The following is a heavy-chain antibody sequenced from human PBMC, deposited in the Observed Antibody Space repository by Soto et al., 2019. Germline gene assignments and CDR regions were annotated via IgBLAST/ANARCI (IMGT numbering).Heavy chain of an antibody. J-gene: IGHJ5*02. CDR2: IYGSAT. CDR3: AAGSCSSSGCYWCDP. D-gene: IGHD2-2*01. V-gene: IGHV4-30-4*01. CDR1: GSSISGGDYH. Sequence: PSETLPLTCTVSGSSISGGDYHWSWIRHPPGKGLEWVGYIYGSATYHNPSLKSGVIISVDTSKNQFSLQLSSVTAADTAVYYCAAGSCSSSGCYWCDPWGQGTLVGVSS.